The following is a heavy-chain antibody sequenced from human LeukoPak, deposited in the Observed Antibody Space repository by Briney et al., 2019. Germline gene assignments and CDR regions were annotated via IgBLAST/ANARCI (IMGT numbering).Heavy chain of an antibody. CDR1: GGTFSSYT. CDR3: ARDHGDRYYDYYYMDV. D-gene: IGHD4-17*01. V-gene: IGHV1-69*04. Sequence: SSVKVPCKASGGTFSSYTISWVRQAPGQGLEWMGRIIPILGIANYAQKFQGRVTITADKSTSTAYMELSSLRSEDTAVYYCARDHGDRYYDYYYMDVWGKGTTVTVSS. J-gene: IGHJ6*03. CDR2: IIPILGIA.